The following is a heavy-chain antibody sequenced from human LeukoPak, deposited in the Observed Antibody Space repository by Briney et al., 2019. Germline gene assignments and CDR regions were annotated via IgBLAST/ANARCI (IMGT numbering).Heavy chain of an antibody. CDR2: IWYDGSNK. CDR3: ARGGGMDYSNNPLYYYYYYMDV. J-gene: IGHJ6*03. CDR1: GFTFSNHG. V-gene: IGHV3-33*01. D-gene: IGHD4-11*01. Sequence: GRSLRLSCAASGFTFSNHGMHWVRQAPGKGPEWVALIWYDGSNKYYGDSVKGRFTISRDNSKNTVYLQMNSLRAEDTGVYYCARGGGMDYSNNPLYYYYYYMDVWGKGTTVTVSS.